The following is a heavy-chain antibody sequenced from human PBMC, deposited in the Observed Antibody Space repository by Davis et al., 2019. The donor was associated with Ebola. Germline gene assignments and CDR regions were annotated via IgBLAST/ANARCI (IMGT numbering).Heavy chain of an antibody. CDR1: GFTFSDYY. D-gene: IGHD6-19*01. Sequence: GESLKISCAASGFTFSDYYMSWIRQAPGKGLEWVSYISSSGSTIYYADSAKGRFTISRDNSQNTLYLQMNSLRAEDTAVYYCAKSGGSSGWYYFDYWGQGTLVTVSS. V-gene: IGHV3-11*01. CDR2: ISSSGSTI. J-gene: IGHJ4*02. CDR3: AKSGGSSGWYYFDY.